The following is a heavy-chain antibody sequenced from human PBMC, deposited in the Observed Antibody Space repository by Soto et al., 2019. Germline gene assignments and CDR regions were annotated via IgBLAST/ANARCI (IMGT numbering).Heavy chain of an antibody. CDR3: ARGKTVTTNFDY. V-gene: IGHV4-31*03. CDR1: GGSISSGGYY. CDR2: IYYSGST. Sequence: SETLSLTCTVSGGSISSGGYYWSWIRQHPGKGLEWIGYIYYSGSTYYNPSLKSRVTISVDTSKNQFSLKLSSVTAADTAVYYCARGKTVTTNFDYWGQGTLVTVSS. D-gene: IGHD4-4*01. J-gene: IGHJ4*02.